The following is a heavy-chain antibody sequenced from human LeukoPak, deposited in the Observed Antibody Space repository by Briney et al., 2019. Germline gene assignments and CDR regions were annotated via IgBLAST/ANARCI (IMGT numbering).Heavy chain of an antibody. CDR3: ARDPDSIAAAGNAFDI. CDR2: INPNSGGT. Sequence: ASVSLSCKASGYTFTGYYMHWVRQAPGQGLEWMGRINPNSGGTNYAQKFQGRVTMTRDTSISTAYMELSRLRSDDTAVYYCARDPDSIAAAGNAFDIWGQGTMVTVSS. J-gene: IGHJ3*02. V-gene: IGHV1-2*06. D-gene: IGHD6-13*01. CDR1: GYTFTGYY.